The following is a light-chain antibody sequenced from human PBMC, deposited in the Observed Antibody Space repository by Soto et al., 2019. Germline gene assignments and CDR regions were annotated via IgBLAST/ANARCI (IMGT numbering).Light chain of an antibody. Sequence: AIQLTQSPSSLSASVGDRVTITCRASQDVRGALAWYQQKPGKAPKSLIYDVSVLESGVPTRFSGSGSGTDFTLTITSLQPVDFVTYYCQQFNSYPITFGQGTRLEIK. CDR1: QDVRGA. V-gene: IGKV1-13*02. CDR3: QQFNSYPIT. CDR2: DVS. J-gene: IGKJ5*01.